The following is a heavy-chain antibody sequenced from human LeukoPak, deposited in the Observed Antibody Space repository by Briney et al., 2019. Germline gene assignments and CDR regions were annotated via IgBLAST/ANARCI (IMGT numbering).Heavy chain of an antibody. CDR1: GYTFTSYY. Sequence: ASVKVSCKASGYTFTSYYMHWVRQAPGQGLEWMGIINPSGGSTSYAQKFQGRVTMTRDMSTSTVYMELSSLRSEDTAVCYCASSSSYYFGFDPWGQGTLVTVSS. J-gene: IGHJ5*02. D-gene: IGHD2/OR15-2a*01. V-gene: IGHV1-46*01. CDR2: INPSGGST. CDR3: ASSSSYYFGFDP.